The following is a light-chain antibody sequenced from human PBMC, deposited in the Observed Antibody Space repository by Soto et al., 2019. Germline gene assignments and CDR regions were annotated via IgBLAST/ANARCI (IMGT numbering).Light chain of an antibody. V-gene: IGKV1-39*01. CDR1: QSISSY. CDR3: QQSDSIPIT. Sequence: DIQMTQSPSSLSASVGCRLTITCRASQSISSYLNWYQQKQGKAPKIMIYAASSLQSGVPSRFSGSGSGTDFTLAISSLQTEDLATYYCQQSDSIPITFGQGTRLEIK. CDR2: AAS. J-gene: IGKJ5*01.